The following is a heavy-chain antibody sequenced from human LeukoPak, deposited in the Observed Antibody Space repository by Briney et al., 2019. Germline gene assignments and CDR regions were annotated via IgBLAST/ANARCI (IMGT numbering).Heavy chain of an antibody. CDR2: IRSKTYGGTT. J-gene: IGHJ4*02. D-gene: IGHD5/OR15-5a*01. Sequence: PGGSLRLSCTVSGFTFGNYAMSWVRQAPGKGLEWVGFIRSKTYGGTTKYAASVEGRFTFSRDDSKSIAYLQTNSLKSEDTAVYYCTRGSTRLLYWGQGTLVTVSS. CDR3: TRGSTRLLY. CDR1: GFTFGNYA. V-gene: IGHV3-49*04.